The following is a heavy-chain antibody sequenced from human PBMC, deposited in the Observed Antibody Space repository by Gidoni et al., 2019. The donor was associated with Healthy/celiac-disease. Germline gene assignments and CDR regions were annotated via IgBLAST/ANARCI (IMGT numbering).Heavy chain of an antibody. CDR2: IWYDGSNK. V-gene: IGHV3-33*01. Sequence: QVQLVESGGAVVQPGRYLRLSCAESAFTLSSYGRHWVRQAPGKGLEWVAVIWYDGSNKYYADSVKGRFTIARDNSKNTLYLQMNSLRAEDTAVYYCARERRRDIAAAGRGTGFDYWGQGTLVTVSS. D-gene: IGHD6-13*01. J-gene: IGHJ4*02. CDR1: AFTLSSYG. CDR3: ARERRRDIAAAGRGTGFDY.